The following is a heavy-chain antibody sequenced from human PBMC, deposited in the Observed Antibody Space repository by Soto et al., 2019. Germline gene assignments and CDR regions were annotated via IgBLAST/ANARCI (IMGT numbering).Heavy chain of an antibody. D-gene: IGHD6-13*01. CDR3: ARDLRQQLVMGIYYYYYYGMDV. Sequence: HPGGSLRLSCAASAFTFSRYGMTWVRQAPGKGLEWVSAISGTGGIIYYADSVKGRFTISRDNSKNTLYLQMNSLRAEDTAVYYCARDLRQQLVMGIYYYYYYGMDVWGQGTTVTVSS. CDR2: ISGTGGII. CDR1: AFTFSRYG. V-gene: IGHV3-23*01. J-gene: IGHJ6*02.